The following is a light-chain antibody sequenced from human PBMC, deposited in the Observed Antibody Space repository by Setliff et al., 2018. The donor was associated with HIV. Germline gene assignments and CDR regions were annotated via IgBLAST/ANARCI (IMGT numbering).Light chain of an antibody. V-gene: IGLV2-14*03. CDR1: SSDIGGYNY. Sequence: QSALTQPASVIGSPGQSITISCSGTSSDIGGYNYVSWYQQHPDTVPKLIIYDATNRPSGISDRFSGSKSADAASLTISGLQTEDEADYYCTSYTVNNTPVFGTGTKVTVL. CDR3: TSYTVNNTPV. CDR2: DAT. J-gene: IGLJ1*01.